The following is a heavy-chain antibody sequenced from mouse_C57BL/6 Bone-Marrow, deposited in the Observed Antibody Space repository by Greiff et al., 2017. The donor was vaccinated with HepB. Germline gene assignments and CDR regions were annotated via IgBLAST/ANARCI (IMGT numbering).Heavy chain of an antibody. CDR2: IYPGGGYT. CDR1: GYTFTNYW. J-gene: IGHJ2*01. Sequence: QVQLKASGAELVRPGTSVKMSCKASGYTFTNYWIGWAKQRPGHGLEWIGDIYPGGGYTNYNEKFKGKATLTADKSSSTAYMQFSSLTSEDSAIYYCARWLRPYYFDYWGQGTTLTVSS. V-gene: IGHV1-63*01. D-gene: IGHD3-2*02. CDR3: ARWLRPYYFDY.